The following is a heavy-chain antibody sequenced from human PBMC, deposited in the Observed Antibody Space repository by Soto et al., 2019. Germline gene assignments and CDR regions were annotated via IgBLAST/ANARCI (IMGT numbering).Heavy chain of an antibody. J-gene: IGHJ4*02. CDR3: ARGPRRYCSGGSCYTIDY. Sequence: QVQLVQSGAEVKKPGSSVKVSCKASGGTFSSYAISWVRQAPGQGLEWMGGIIPIFGTANYAQKFQGRVTITADESTSTAYMELSSLRYEDTAVYYCARGPRRYCSGGSCYTIDYWGQGTLVTVSS. CDR1: GGTFSSYA. V-gene: IGHV1-69*01. CDR2: IIPIFGTA. D-gene: IGHD2-15*01.